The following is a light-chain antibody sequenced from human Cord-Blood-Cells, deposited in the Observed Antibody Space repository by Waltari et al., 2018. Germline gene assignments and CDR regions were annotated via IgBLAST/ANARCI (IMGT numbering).Light chain of an antibody. CDR2: AAS. CDR1: QSISSY. Sequence: DIQMNKSPSSLSASVGDRVTITFRASQSISSYLNWYQQKPGKAPKLLIYAASSLQSGVPSRCSGSGSGTDFTLTISSLQPEDFATYYCQQSYSTPLYSFGQGTKLEIK. J-gene: IGKJ2*03. V-gene: IGKV1-39*01. CDR3: QQSYSTPLYS.